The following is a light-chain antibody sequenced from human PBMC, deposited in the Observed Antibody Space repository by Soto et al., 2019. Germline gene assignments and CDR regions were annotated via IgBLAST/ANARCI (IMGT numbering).Light chain of an antibody. Sequence: QSALTQPPSASGSPGQSVTISCSGTSKDVGDNDHVSWYQQHPGKAPKLLISEVNKRPSGVPDRFSGSKSGNTASLTVSGLRAEDEADYYCSSYTARGVFGGWTKVTVL. CDR1: SKDVGDNDH. J-gene: IGLJ3*02. CDR2: EVN. CDR3: SSYTARGV. V-gene: IGLV2-8*01.